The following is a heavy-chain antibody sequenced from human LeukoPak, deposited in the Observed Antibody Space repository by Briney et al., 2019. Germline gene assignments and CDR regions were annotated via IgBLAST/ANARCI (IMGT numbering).Heavy chain of an antibody. V-gene: IGHV4-59*01. J-gene: IGHJ3*02. Sequence: PSETLSLTCTVSGGSISSYYWSWIRQPPGKGLEWIGYIYYSGSTNYNPSLKSRVTISVDTSKNQFSLKLSSVTAADTAVYYCXXDTTMVRGVNAFDIWGQGTMVTVSS. CDR1: GGSISSYY. CDR2: IYYSGST. CDR3: XXDTTMVRGVNAFDI. D-gene: IGHD3-10*01.